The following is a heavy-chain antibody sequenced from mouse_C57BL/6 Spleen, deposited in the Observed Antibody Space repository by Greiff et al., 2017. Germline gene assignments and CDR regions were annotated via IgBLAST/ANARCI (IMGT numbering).Heavy chain of an antibody. D-gene: IGHD2-4*01. CDR3: ARHPYYDYDEGLAYFDY. J-gene: IGHJ2*01. V-gene: IGHV1-62-2*01. Sequence: VQLQESGAELVKPGASVKLSCKASGYTFTEYTIHWVKQRSGQGLEWIGWFYPGSGSIKYNEKFKDKATLTADKSSSTVYMELSRLTSEDSAVYFCARHPYYDYDEGLAYFDYWGQGTTLTVSS. CDR2: FYPGSGSI. CDR1: GYTFTEYT.